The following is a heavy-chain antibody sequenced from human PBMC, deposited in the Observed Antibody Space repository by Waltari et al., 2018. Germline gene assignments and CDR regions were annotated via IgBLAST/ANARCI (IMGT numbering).Heavy chain of an antibody. D-gene: IGHD5-18*01. CDR3: ARGYTAMAFYYFDY. Sequence: QVQLQESGPGLVKPSETLSLTCTVSGGSISSYYWSWIRQPAGKGLEWIGRIYTSGSTNYNPSLKSRVTMSVDTSKNQFSLKLSSVTAADTAVYYCARGYTAMAFYYFDYWGQGTLVTVSS. CDR2: IYTSGST. V-gene: IGHV4-4*07. J-gene: IGHJ4*02. CDR1: GGSISSYY.